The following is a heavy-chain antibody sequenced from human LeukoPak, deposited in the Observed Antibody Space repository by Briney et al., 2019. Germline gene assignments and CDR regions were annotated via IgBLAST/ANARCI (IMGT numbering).Heavy chain of an antibody. V-gene: IGHV1-18*01. CDR1: GYTFTSYG. CDR3: ARGFTNYYDSSGYY. CDR2: ISAYNGNT. D-gene: IGHD3-22*01. Sequence: GASVNVSFKASGYTFTSYGISWVRQAPGQGLEWMGWISAYNGNTNYAQKLQGRVTMTTDTSTSTAYMELRSLRSDDTAVYYCARGFTNYYDSSGYYWGQGTLVTVSS. J-gene: IGHJ4*02.